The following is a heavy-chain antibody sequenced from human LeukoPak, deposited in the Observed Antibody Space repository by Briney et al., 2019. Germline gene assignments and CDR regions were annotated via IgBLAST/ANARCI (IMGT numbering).Heavy chain of an antibody. Sequence: GASVKVSCKTSGYTFTSYDLNWVRQANGQGLEWKGWVNPNSGNTGYAQKFQGRVTMTMDPSISTAYMELSSLRSEDTAVYYCARRSDDYDSSAYYHWGQGTLVTVSS. V-gene: IGHV1-8*01. CDR1: GYTFTSYD. J-gene: IGHJ4*02. CDR3: ARRSDDYDSSAYYH. CDR2: VNPNSGNT. D-gene: IGHD3-22*01.